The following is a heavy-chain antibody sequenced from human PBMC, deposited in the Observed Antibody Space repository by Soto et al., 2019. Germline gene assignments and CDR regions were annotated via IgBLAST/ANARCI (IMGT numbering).Heavy chain of an antibody. V-gene: IGHV1-58*01. J-gene: IGHJ4*02. CDR2: LVVGSGNT. D-gene: IGHD3-3*01. CDR1: GFMFTSSA. Sequence: ASVKVSCKTSGFMFTSSAVQWVRQARGQRLEWIGWLVVGSGNTHYAQHFQERVTLTRDMSTGTAYMEWSSLRSEDTAVYYCAAVPVWRFLKWLPAYLDYWGRGTLVTVSS. CDR3: AAVPVWRFLKWLPAYLDY.